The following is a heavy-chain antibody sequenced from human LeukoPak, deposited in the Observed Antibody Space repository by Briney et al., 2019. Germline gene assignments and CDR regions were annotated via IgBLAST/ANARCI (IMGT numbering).Heavy chain of an antibody. CDR1: GYTFTSCY. J-gene: IGHJ6*02. CDR2: INPSGGST. D-gene: IGHD2-2*01. CDR3: ARDEYQLLSNLYGMDV. Sequence: GASVKVSCKASGYTFTSCYMHWVRQAPGQGLEWMGIINPSGGSTSYAQKFQGRVTMTRDTSTSTVYMELSSLRSEDTAVYYCARDEYQLLSNLYGMDVWGQGTTVTVSS. V-gene: IGHV1-46*01.